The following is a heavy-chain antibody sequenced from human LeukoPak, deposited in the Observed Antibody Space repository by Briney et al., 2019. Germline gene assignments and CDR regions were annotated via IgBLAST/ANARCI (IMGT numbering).Heavy chain of an antibody. V-gene: IGHV3-53*01. CDR3: ARVIAAGPYYYYYYMDV. CDR1: GFTVSSNY. D-gene: IGHD6-13*01. Sequence: PGGSLRLSCAASGFTVSSNYMSWVRQAPGKGLEWVSVIYSGGSTYYADSVKGRFTISRDNSKNTLYLQMNSLRAEDTAVYYCARVIAAGPYYYYYYMDVWGKGTMVTVSS. J-gene: IGHJ6*03. CDR2: IYSGGST.